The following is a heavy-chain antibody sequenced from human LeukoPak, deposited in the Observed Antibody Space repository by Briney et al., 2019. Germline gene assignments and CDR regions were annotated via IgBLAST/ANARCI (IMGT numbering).Heavy chain of an antibody. CDR3: ATRGNTAMAPDAYYYYYYGMDV. D-gene: IGHD5-18*01. CDR2: IIPIFGTA. J-gene: IGHJ6*04. CDR1: GGTFSSYA. Sequence: SVKVSCKASGGTFSSYAISWVRQAPGQGLEWMGGIIPIFGTANYAQKFQGRVTITADESTSTAYMELSSLRSEDTAVYYCATRGNTAMAPDAYYYYYYGMDVWGKGITVTVSS. V-gene: IGHV1-69*13.